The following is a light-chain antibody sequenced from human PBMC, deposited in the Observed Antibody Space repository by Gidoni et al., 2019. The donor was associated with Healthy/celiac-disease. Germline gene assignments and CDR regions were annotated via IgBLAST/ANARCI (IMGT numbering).Light chain of an antibody. CDR3: QQRSNWLT. J-gene: IGKJ4*01. Sequence: VLTQSPATLSLSPGESATLSCRASQGVSSYLAWYQQKPGQAHRLLLYDAYNRATGIPARFSGSGPGTDFTLTISSLEPEDCAVYYCQQRSNWLTFGGGTKVEIK. CDR1: QGVSSY. CDR2: DAY. V-gene: IGKV3D-11*01.